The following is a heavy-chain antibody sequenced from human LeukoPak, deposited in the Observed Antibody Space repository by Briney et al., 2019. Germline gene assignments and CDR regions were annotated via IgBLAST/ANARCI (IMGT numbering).Heavy chain of an antibody. CDR1: GGSISSSSYY. CDR2: IYYSGST. D-gene: IGHD5-24*01. CDR3: ARHSGHGYNLTPFDY. V-gene: IGHV4-39*01. J-gene: IGHJ4*02. Sequence: PSETLSLTCTVSGGSISSSSYYWGWIRQPPGKGLEWIVTIYYSGSTYYNPSLKSRVTISVDSSKNQFSLTLSSVTAADTAVYYCARHSGHGYNLTPFDYWGQGTPVTVSS.